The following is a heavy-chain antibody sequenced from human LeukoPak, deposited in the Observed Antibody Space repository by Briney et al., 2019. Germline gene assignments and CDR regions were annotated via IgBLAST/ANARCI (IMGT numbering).Heavy chain of an antibody. D-gene: IGHD3-22*01. V-gene: IGHV3-74*01. Sequence: GGSLRLSCAASGFTFSSYWMHWVRQAPGKGLVWVSRINSDGSSTSYADSVKGRFTISRDNAKNTLYLQLSSLRPEDTAVYYCARAVFGYQVGHYFDYWGQGTLVTVSS. CDR1: GFTFSSYW. J-gene: IGHJ4*02. CDR2: INSDGSST. CDR3: ARAVFGYQVGHYFDY.